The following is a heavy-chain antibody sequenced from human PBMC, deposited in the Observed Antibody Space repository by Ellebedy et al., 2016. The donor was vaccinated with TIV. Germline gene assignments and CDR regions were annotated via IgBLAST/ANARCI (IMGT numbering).Heavy chain of an antibody. CDR1: GFSPNVNY. D-gene: IGHD6-13*01. CDR3: TRGKARTGYQYGMDL. CDR2: IYSGVSGGST. J-gene: IGHJ6*02. Sequence: PGGSLRLSCAAPGFSPNVNYMSWVRQAPGKGLERVPIIYSGVSGGSTYYADSVKGRFTISRDNSKNTVYLQMNSLRAEGTAVYFCTRGKARTGYQYGMDLWGQGTTVAVSS. V-gene: IGHV3-53*01.